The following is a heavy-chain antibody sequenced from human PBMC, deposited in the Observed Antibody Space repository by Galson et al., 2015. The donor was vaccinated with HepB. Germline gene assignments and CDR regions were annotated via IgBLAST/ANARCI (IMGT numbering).Heavy chain of an antibody. CDR1: GYTFTSYY. CDR2: INPSGGST. CDR3: ARELRHCSSTSCYIDY. Sequence: SCAASGYTFTSYYMHWVRQAPGQGLEWMGIINPSGGSTSYAQKFQGRVTMTRDTSTSTVYMELSSLRSEDTAVYYCARELRHCSSTSCYIDYWGQGTLVTVSS. D-gene: IGHD2-2*02. J-gene: IGHJ4*02. V-gene: IGHV1-46*01.